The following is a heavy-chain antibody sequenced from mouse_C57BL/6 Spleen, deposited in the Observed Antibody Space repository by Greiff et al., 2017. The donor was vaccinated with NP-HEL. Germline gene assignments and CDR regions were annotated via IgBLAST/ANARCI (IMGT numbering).Heavy chain of an antibody. CDR2: IYPSDSET. Sequence: VQLHQPGAELVRPGSSVKLSCKASGYTFTSYWMDWVKQRPGQGLEWIGNIYPSDSETHYNQKFKDKATLTVDKSSSTAYMQLSSLTSEDSAVYYGASLYDYDEGFAYWGQGTLVTVSA. CDR1: GYTFTSYW. CDR3: ASLYDYDEGFAY. D-gene: IGHD2-4*01. V-gene: IGHV1-61*01. J-gene: IGHJ3*01.